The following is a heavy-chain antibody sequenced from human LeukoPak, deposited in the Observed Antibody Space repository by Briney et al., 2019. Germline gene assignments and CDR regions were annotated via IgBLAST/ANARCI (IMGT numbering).Heavy chain of an antibody. Sequence: AGGSLRLSCAASGFTFDNYAMHWVRQAPGKGLEWVSGIAWNSGNTGFADSVKGRFTISRDNAENSLSLQMNSLRAEDTAVYYCARVLFGATTTNYHYYYMDVWGKGTTVTVSS. J-gene: IGHJ6*03. CDR1: GFTFDNYA. CDR3: ARVLFGATTTNYHYYYMDV. D-gene: IGHD1-26*01. CDR2: IAWNSGNT. V-gene: IGHV3-9*01.